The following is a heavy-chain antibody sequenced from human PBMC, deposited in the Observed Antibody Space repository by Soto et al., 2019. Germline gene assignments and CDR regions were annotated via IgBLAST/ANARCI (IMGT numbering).Heavy chain of an antibody. Sequence: GGSLRLSCAASGFTFSSYAISWVRQAPEKGLEWVSAISGSGGSTSCADSVKGRFTISRDTSKNTLYLQMNSLRAEDTAVYYCAKDLGPTRNYYYGMDVWGQGTTVTVSS. CDR2: ISGSGGST. CDR3: AKDLGPTRNYYYGMDV. D-gene: IGHD1-26*01. V-gene: IGHV3-23*01. J-gene: IGHJ6*02. CDR1: GFTFSSYA.